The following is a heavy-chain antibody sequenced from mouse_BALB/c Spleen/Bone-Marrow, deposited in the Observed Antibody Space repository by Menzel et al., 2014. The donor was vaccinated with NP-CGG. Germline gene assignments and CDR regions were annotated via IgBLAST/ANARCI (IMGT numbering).Heavy chain of an antibody. CDR2: ISSGGSYT. CDR3: ARQTYYDYDGYFDY. Sequence: EVKLQESGGDLVKPGGSLKLSCAASGFTFSSYGMSWVRQTPDKRLEWVATISSGGSYTHYPDSVKGRFTISRDNAKNTLYLQMSSLKSEDTAMYYCARQTYYDYDGYFDYWGQGTTLTVSS. V-gene: IGHV5-6*01. J-gene: IGHJ2*01. D-gene: IGHD2-4*01. CDR1: GFTFSSYG.